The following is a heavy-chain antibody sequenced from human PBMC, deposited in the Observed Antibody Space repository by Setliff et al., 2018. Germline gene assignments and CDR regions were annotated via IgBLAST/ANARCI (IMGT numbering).Heavy chain of an antibody. V-gene: IGHV1-18*01. CDR2: ISSYNGNT. Sequence: GASVKVSCKASGYSFSNYGITWVRQVPGQGLEWMGWISSYNGNTDYAQNFQGRVTLTTDTSTSTAYMELRSLRSDDTVVYYCARGGSSLLDYWGQGTLVTVSS. CDR1: GYSFSNYG. J-gene: IGHJ4*02. D-gene: IGHD3-16*01. CDR3: ARGGSSLLDY.